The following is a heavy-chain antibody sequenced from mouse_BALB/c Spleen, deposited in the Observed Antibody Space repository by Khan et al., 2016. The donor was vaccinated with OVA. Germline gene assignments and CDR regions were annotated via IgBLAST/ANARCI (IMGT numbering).Heavy chain of an antibody. CDR2: IDPETGGS. J-gene: IGHJ3*01. V-gene: IGHV1-15*01. CDR1: GYTFTDYE. Sequence: QVQLQQSGAELVRPGASVTLSCKASGYTFTDYEMHWVKQTPVYGLEWIGPIDPETGGSAYNQNFKGKATLTADKASSTVYMELRSLTSEDSAVFYCSTGGGFAYWGQGTLVTVSA. CDR3: STGGGFAY.